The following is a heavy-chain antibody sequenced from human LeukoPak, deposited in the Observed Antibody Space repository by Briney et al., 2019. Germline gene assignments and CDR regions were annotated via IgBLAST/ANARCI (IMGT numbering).Heavy chain of an antibody. CDR2: NYYSGST. J-gene: IGHJ4*02. V-gene: IGHV4-59*01. CDR3: ARYSSSSGPTYYFDY. Sequence: SETLSLTCTVSGGSISSYYWSWMRQPPGKGLEWIGYNYYSGSTNYNPSLESRVTISVDTSKNQLSLKLSSVTAADTGVYYCARYSSSSGPTYYFDYWGQGTLVTVSS. CDR1: GGSISSYY. D-gene: IGHD6-6*01.